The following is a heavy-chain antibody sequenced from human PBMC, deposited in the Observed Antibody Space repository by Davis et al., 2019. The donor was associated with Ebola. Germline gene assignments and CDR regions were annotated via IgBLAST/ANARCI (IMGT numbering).Heavy chain of an antibody. CDR3: ARGWLRSSFDY. D-gene: IGHD5-12*01. CDR1: GDSVSINSAG. Sequence: PSETLSLTCAISGDSVSINSAGWNWIRQSPSRGLEWLGRTYYNSKWFHDYAPSVKTRITISPDTSKNQLSLQLDSVTPEDTAVYYCARGWLRSSFDYWGQGTLVTVSS. J-gene: IGHJ4*02. V-gene: IGHV6-1*01. CDR2: TYYNSKWFH.